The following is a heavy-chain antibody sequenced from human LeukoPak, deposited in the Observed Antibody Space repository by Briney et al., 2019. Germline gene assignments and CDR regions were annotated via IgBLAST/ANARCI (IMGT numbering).Heavy chain of an antibody. CDR2: IIPILGIA. V-gene: IGHV1-69*04. CDR1: GGTFSSYA. D-gene: IGHD7-27*01. Sequence: ASVRVSCKASGGTFSSYAISWVRQAPGQGLEWMGRIIPILGIANYAQKFQGRVTITTDESTSTAYMELSSLRSEDTAVYYCARGLNWGTYYFDYWGQGTLVTVSS. J-gene: IGHJ4*02. CDR3: ARGLNWGTYYFDY.